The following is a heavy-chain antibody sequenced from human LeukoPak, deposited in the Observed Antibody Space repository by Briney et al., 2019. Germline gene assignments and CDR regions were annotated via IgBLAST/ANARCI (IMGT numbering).Heavy chain of an antibody. J-gene: IGHJ6*03. V-gene: IGHV4-38-2*02. CDR2: INHSGST. CDR3: ARVSFFRWAATRPSYYYYYMDV. CDR1: GYSISSDYY. D-gene: IGHD2-15*01. Sequence: SETLSLTCTVSGYSISSDYYWGWIRQPPGKGLEWIGEINHSGSTNYNPSLKNRVSISVDTSKNQFSLKLSSVTAADTAVYYCARVSFFRWAATRPSYYYYYMDVWGKGTTVTISS.